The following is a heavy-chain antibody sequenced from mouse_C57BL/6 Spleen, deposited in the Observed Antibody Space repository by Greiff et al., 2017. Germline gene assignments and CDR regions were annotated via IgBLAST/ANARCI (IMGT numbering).Heavy chain of an antibody. CDR1: GYAFSSSW. CDR2: IYPGDGDT. J-gene: IGHJ2*01. D-gene: IGHD1-1*01. Sequence: QVQLQQSGPELVKPGASVKISCKASGYAFSSSWMNWVKQRPGTGLEWIGRIYPGDGDTNYNGKFKGKATLTADKSSSTAYMQLSSLTSEDSAVYFCARANLSYSYGSSPYYFDYWGQGTTLTVSS. V-gene: IGHV1-82*01. CDR3: ARANLSYSYGSSPYYFDY.